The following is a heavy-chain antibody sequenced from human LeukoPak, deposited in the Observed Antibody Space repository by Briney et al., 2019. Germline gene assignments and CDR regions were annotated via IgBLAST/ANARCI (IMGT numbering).Heavy chain of an antibody. CDR2: INHSGST. CDR3: ARGQGYYYGSGSHNLFDY. Sequence: SETLSLTCAVYGGSFSGYYWSWIRQPPGKGLEWIGEINHSGSTNYNPSLKSRVTISVGTSKNQFSLKLSSVTAADTAVCYCARGQGYYYGSGSHNLFDYWGQGTLVTVSS. V-gene: IGHV4-34*01. CDR1: GGSFSGYY. J-gene: IGHJ4*02. D-gene: IGHD3-10*01.